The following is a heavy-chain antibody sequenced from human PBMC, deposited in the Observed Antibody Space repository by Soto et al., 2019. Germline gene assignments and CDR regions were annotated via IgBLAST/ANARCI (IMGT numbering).Heavy chain of an antibody. D-gene: IGHD3-22*01. V-gene: IGHV3-21*01. CDR1: GFTFSLYA. CDR2: VSSGSSYI. CDR3: LIARATDSRPDS. Sequence: PGGSLRLSCAASGFTFSLYAMIWVRQAPGKGLEWVSSVSSGSSYIYSADSLKGRFTISRDDAKNSLYLQMNSLRADDTAIYYCLIARATDSRPDSWCQGFLVTVFS. J-gene: IGHJ5*01.